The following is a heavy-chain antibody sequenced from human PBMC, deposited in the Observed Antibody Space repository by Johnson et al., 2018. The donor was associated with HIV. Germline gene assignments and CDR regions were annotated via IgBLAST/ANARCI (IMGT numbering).Heavy chain of an antibody. V-gene: IGHV3-20*04. CDR1: GFIFDDYG. CDR2: INWNGGST. D-gene: IGHD1-26*01. Sequence: VQLVESGGGIVRPGGSLRLSCAASGFIFDDYGMSWVRQAPGKGLEWVSSINWNGGSTGYGDSVKGRFTISRDNAKNSLYLQMNSLRAEDTALYYCAREGGSYKDDAFDIWGQGTVVTVSS. J-gene: IGHJ3*02. CDR3: AREGGSYKDDAFDI.